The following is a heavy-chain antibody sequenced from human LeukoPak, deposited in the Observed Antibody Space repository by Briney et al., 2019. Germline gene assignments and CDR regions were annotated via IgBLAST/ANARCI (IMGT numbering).Heavy chain of an antibody. J-gene: IGHJ5*02. CDR2: IYYSGST. D-gene: IGHD7-27*01. Sequence: SETLSLTCTVSGGSISGYYWSWIRQPPGKGLEWIGYIYYSGSTNYNPSLKSRVTISVDTSKNQFSLKLSSVTAADTAVYYCAREPLTGWFDPWGQGTLVTVSS. CDR3: AREPLTGWFDP. V-gene: IGHV4-59*01. CDR1: GGSISGYY.